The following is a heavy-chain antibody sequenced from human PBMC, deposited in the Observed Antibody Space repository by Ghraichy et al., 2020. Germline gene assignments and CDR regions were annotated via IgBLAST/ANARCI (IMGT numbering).Heavy chain of an antibody. CDR1: GFTFSSYA. D-gene: IGHD2-15*01. CDR3: AKAGGYCSGGSCYAYYYYGMDV. J-gene: IGHJ6*02. Sequence: ETLSLTCAASGFTFSSYAMSWVRQAPGKGLEWVSAISGSGGSTYYADSVKGRFTISRDNSKNTLYLQMNSLRAEDTAVYYCAKAGGYCSGGSCYAYYYYGMDVWGQGTTVTVSS. V-gene: IGHV3-23*01. CDR2: ISGSGGST.